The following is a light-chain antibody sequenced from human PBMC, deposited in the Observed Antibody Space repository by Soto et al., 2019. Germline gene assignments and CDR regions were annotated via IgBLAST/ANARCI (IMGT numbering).Light chain of an antibody. CDR1: QSVSNNY. CDR3: QQHGTSPIT. J-gene: IGKJ5*01. Sequence: IVLTQSPVTLALSPGARATLSCRASQSVSNNYLAWYQQKPGQTPRLLVYGASSRATGIPDRFSGSGSGTDFTLTISRLEPEDFAVYYCQQHGTSPITFGQGTRLAI. CDR2: GAS. V-gene: IGKV3-20*01.